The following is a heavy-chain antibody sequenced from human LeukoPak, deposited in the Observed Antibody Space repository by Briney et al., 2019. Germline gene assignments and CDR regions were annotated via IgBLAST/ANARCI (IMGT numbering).Heavy chain of an antibody. V-gene: IGHV4-39*01. CDR1: GGSISSSSYY. D-gene: IGHD3-22*01. J-gene: IGHJ5*02. Sequence: PSETLSVTCIVSGGSISSSSYYWGWLRQPPGRGLEWLGSFYYSGSTYYNPSLKSRVTISVDTSKNQFSLKLSSVTATDTSVFYCARHERSSITMIGGVKPKKWFDPWGQGTLVTVSS. CDR2: FYYSGST. CDR3: ARHERSSITMIGGVKPKKWFDP.